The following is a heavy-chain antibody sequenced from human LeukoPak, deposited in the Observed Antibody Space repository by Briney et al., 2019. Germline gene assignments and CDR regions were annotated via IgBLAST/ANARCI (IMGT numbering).Heavy chain of an antibody. CDR1: GYTFSDYD. CDR3: ARDAIVVVPAALMKMVDP. V-gene: IGHV3-11*01. Sequence: GGCLRLSCAASGYTFSDYDMSWVRQGPGKGLEWVSYLSSGGTTMYYADTVRGPFTISRDNAKNSLFLQMNSRRAEDTAVYYYARDAIVVVPAALMKMVDPWGQGTLVTVSS. CDR2: LSSGGTTM. D-gene: IGHD2-2*01. J-gene: IGHJ5*02.